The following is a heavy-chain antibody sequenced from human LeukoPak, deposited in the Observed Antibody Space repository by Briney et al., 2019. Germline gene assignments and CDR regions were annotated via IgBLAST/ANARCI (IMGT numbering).Heavy chain of an antibody. J-gene: IGHJ4*02. CDR2: ISGDGGST. Sequence: PGGSLRLSCAASGFTFDDYAMHWVRQAPGKGLEWVSLISGDGGSTYYADSVKGRFTISRDNSKNSLYLQMNSLRTEDTALYYCAKGNDLRGIAVAGLDYWGQGTLVTVSS. CDR3: AKGNDLRGIAVAGLDY. CDR1: GFTFDDYA. V-gene: IGHV3-43*02. D-gene: IGHD6-19*01.